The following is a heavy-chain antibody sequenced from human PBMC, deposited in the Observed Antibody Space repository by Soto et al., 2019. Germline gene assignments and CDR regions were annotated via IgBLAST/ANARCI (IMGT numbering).Heavy chain of an antibody. CDR1: GGSISSSSYY. Sequence: SETLSLTCTVSGGSISSSSYYWGWIRQPPGKGLEWIGSIYYRGSTYYNPSLKSRVTISVDTSKNQFSLKLSSVTAADTAVYYCATNECSSTSCYYFDYWGQGTLVTVSS. CDR2: IYYRGST. D-gene: IGHD2-2*01. V-gene: IGHV4-39*01. J-gene: IGHJ4*02. CDR3: ATNECSSTSCYYFDY.